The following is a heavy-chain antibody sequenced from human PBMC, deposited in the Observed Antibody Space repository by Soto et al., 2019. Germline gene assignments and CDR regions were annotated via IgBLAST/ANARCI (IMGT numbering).Heavy chain of an antibody. J-gene: IGHJ4*02. CDR3: ARHHGSDGYEDLDY. CDR2: INPDSGGT. D-gene: IGHD2-15*01. V-gene: IGHV1-2*02. CDR1: GYTFIAYH. Sequence: QVQLVQSGAEVKKPGASVKVSCKASGYTFIAYHVHWVRQAPGQGLEWMGWINPDSGGTSYAQNFQGRVTLTRDTSISTAYMELSRLRSDDTAVYYCARHHGSDGYEDLDYWGQGTLVTVSS.